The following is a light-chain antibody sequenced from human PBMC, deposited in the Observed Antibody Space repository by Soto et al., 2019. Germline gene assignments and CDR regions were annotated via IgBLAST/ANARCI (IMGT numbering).Light chain of an antibody. CDR3: QSYDSSLSGV. V-gene: IGLV1-40*01. CDR2: GNS. CDR1: SSNIGAGYD. Sequence: QLVLTQPPSVSGAPGQRVTISCTGSSSNIGAGYDVHWYQQFPGTAPKLLIYGNSNRPSGAPDRFSGSKSGTSASLAITGLQAEDEADYYCQSYDSSLSGVFGSGTKVTVL. J-gene: IGLJ1*01.